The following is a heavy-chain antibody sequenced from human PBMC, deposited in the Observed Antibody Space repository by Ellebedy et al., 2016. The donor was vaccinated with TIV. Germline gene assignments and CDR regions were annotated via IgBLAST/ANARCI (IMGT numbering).Heavy chain of an antibody. J-gene: IGHJ4*02. CDR3: ARESTSLGGKRYFDY. D-gene: IGHD4-23*01. CDR2: IIPILGIA. Sequence: SVKVSCKASGGTFSSYAISWVRQAPGQGLEWMGGIIPILGIANYAQKFQGRVTITADKSTSTAYMEPSSLRSEDTAVYYCARESTSLGGKRYFDYWGQGTLVTVSS. CDR1: GGTFSSYA. V-gene: IGHV1-69*10.